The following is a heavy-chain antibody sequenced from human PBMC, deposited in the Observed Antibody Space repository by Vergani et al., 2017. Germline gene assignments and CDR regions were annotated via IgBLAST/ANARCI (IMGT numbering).Heavy chain of an antibody. Sequence: EVQLVESGGGLVPPGRSLRLSCAASGFSFGDYAMTWVRQAPGKGRDWVAFIRNKAYGGTTEYAPSVKGRFTISRDDSKRIAYLKLSGLKTEDTAVYVCSRGRGYSFGYSDYWGQGTLVTVSS. J-gene: IGHJ4*02. V-gene: IGHV3-49*04. CDR1: GFSFGDYA. CDR3: SRGRGYSFGYSDY. CDR2: IRNKAYGGTT. D-gene: IGHD5-18*01.